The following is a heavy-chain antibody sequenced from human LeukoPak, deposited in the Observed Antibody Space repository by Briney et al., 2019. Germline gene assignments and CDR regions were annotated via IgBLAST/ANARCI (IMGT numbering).Heavy chain of an antibody. D-gene: IGHD6-19*01. Sequence: GGSLRLSCAASGFTFSDHYMDWVRQAPGKGLEWVARIRNKVNSYTTEYAASVKGRSTISRDDSKNSLYLQMNSLKTEDTAVYYCPRGAGPHASYYYYAMDVWGQGTTVSVSS. V-gene: IGHV3-72*01. CDR2: IRNKVNSYTT. CDR3: PRGAGPHASYYYYAMDV. J-gene: IGHJ6*02. CDR1: GFTFSDHY.